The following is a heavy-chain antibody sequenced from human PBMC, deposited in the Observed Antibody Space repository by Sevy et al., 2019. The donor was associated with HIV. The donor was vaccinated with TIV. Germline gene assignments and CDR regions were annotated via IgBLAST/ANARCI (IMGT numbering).Heavy chain of an antibody. CDR1: GFTFGDYA. CDR2: LKSNADGGTV. Sequence: GGCLRLSCTTSGFTFGDYAMNWVRQAPGKGLEWLAFLKSNADGGTVDHAASVKGRFTISRDDSKSIAYLQMNDLTTEDTGVYYCPRWKGLQSIFDYWGQGALVTVSS. J-gene: IGHJ4*02. V-gene: IGHV3-49*04. D-gene: IGHD1-1*01. CDR3: PRWKGLQSIFDY.